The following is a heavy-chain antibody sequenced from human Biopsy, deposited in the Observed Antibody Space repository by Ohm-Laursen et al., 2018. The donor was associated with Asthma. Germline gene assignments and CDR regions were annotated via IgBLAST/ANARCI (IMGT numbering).Heavy chain of an antibody. CDR1: GFTLSFYV. Sequence: SLRLSCSASGFTLSFYVMHWVRQAPGKGLDWVALISFDPLNKQYADWVRGRFTVSRDSSKNTLYLQMNSLRADDTAVYYCARVPVAAAGPYYYGMDVWGQGTTVTVSS. D-gene: IGHD6-13*01. CDR3: ARVPVAAAGPYYYGMDV. V-gene: IGHV3-30*03. J-gene: IGHJ6*02. CDR2: ISFDPLNK.